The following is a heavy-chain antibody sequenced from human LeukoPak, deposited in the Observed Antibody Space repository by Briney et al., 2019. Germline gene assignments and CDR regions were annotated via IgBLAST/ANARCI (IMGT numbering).Heavy chain of an antibody. CDR2: INHSGST. CDR1: GGSYSGYY. V-gene: IGHV4-34*01. J-gene: IGHJ4*02. Sequence: SETLSLTCAVYGGSYSGYYWSWIRQPPGKGLEWIGEINHSGSTNYNPSLKSRVTISVDTSKNQFSLKLSSVTAADTAVYYCARTHYWGQGTLVTVSS. CDR3: ARTHY.